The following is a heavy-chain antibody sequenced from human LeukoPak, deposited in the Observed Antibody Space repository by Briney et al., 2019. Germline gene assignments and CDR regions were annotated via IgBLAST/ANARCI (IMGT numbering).Heavy chain of an antibody. CDR1: GGSISSSSYY. CDR3: ASLRGGYFDY. J-gene: IGHJ4*02. D-gene: IGHD3-10*01. V-gene: IGHV4-39*01. Sequence: SETLSLTCTVSGGSISSSSYYWGWNRQPPGKGLEWIGSIYYSGSTYYNPSLKSRVTISVDTSKNQFSLKLSSVTAADTAVYYCASLRGGYFDYWGQGTLVTVSS. CDR2: IYYSGST.